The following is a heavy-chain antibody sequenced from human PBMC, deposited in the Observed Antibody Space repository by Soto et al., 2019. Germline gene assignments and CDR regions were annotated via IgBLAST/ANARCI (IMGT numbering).Heavy chain of an antibody. CDR3: AKEGPYSSGPYGMDV. V-gene: IGHV3-30*18. J-gene: IGHJ6*02. CDR2: ISYDGSNK. D-gene: IGHD6-19*01. CDR1: GFTFSSYC. Sequence: GGSLILSCAAYGFTFSSYCMHWVRQAPGKGLEWVAVISYDGSNKYYADSVKGRFTISRDNSKNTLYLQMNSLRAEDTAVYYCAKEGPYSSGPYGMDVWGQGTTVTVSS.